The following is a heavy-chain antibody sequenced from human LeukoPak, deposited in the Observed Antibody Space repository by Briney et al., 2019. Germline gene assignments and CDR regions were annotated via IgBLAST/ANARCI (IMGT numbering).Heavy chain of an antibody. CDR2: INPKNGGT. CDR3: ARDILPPHSDASNSYSRDY. V-gene: IGHV1-2*02. Sequence: GASVKVSCKASGYIFTDFYIHWVRQAPGQGLEWMGWINPKNGGTKFAQKFQGRVTMTRDTSITTAYMELSRLRSGDTAVYYCARDILPPHSDASNSYSRDYWGQGSLVTVSS. CDR1: GYIFTDFY. D-gene: IGHD3-16*01. J-gene: IGHJ4*02.